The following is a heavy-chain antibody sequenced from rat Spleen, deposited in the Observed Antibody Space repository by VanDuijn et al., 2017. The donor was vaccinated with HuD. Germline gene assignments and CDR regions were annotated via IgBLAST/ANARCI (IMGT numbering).Heavy chain of an antibody. CDR3: ARYTMGTGLYWYFDF. V-gene: IGHV3-1*01. CDR2: ISYNGTT. Sequence: EVQLQESGPGLVKPSQSLSLTCSVTGYSITSNYWGWIRKFPGNKMEWMGYISYNGTTSYNPSLKSQISITRDTSKNQFFLQLNSVTAEDTATYYCARYTMGTGLYWYFDFWGPGTMVTVSS. D-gene: IGHD1-7*01. CDR1: GYSITSNY. J-gene: IGHJ1*01.